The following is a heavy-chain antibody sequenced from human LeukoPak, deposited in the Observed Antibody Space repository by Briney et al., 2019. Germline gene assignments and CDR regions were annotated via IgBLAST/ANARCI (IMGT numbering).Heavy chain of an antibody. Sequence: GASVKVSCKASGYTFTGYYMHWVRQAPGQGLEWMGWINPNSGGTNYAQKFQGRVTMTRDTSISTAYMELSRLRSDDTAVYYCARGGVPTTKRGGWGDGSGRYYMDVWGKGTTVTISS. D-gene: IGHD3-10*01. V-gene: IGHV1-2*02. CDR3: ARGGVPTTKRGGWGDGSGRYYMDV. J-gene: IGHJ6*03. CDR1: GYTFTGYY. CDR2: INPNSGGT.